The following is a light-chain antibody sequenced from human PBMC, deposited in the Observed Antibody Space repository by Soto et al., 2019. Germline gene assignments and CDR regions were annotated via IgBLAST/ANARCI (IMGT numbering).Light chain of an antibody. CDR2: GAS. CDR1: KRFGNY. J-gene: IGKJ1*01. CDR3: QQYLNWPWT. V-gene: IGKV3-15*01. Sequence: EIVMTQSPPTLSVSPGEGVTLSCKAGKRFGNYLAWYQHKPGQAPRLLINGASIRATGFPARFSGSGSGEDFTLTISSVQSEDFAVYYCQQYLNWPWTFGQGTKVEIK.